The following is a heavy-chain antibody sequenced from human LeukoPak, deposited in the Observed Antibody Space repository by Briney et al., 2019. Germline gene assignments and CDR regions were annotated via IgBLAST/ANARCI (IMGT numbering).Heavy chain of an antibody. D-gene: IGHD5-18*01. CDR2: IYYSGST. Sequence: SETLSLTCTVSGGSISSGDYYWSWIRQPPGKGLEWIGYIYYSGSTYYNPSLKSRVTISVDTSKNQFSLKLSSVTAADTAVYYCARGYSGYSYGFHYFDYWGQGTLVTVSS. CDR3: ARGYSGYSYGFHYFDY. J-gene: IGHJ4*02. V-gene: IGHV4-30-4*02. CDR1: GGSISSGDYY.